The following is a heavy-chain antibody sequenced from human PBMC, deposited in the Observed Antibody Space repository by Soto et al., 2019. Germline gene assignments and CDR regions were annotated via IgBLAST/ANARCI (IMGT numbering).Heavy chain of an antibody. V-gene: IGHV3-23*01. CDR3: AKWPSPRAYFGGDRFFDS. J-gene: IGHJ4*02. CDR2: ISASGGST. CDR1: GFTFCKYS. Sequence: SGGSLRLSCAASGFTFCKYSLNWVRQAPGEGVEWVSGISASGGSTFYADSLEGRFTNSRDNPKNTPSSQMKTTRGGDTAVFFFAKWPSPRAYFGGDRFFDSWGQGTLVPVS. D-gene: IGHD2-21*02.